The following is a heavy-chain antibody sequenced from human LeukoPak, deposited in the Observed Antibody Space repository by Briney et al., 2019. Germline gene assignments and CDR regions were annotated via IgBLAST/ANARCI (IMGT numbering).Heavy chain of an antibody. J-gene: IGHJ5*02. CDR2: IKQDGSEK. V-gene: IGHV3-7*04. D-gene: IGHD2-2*01. Sequence: GGSLRLSCAASGFTFSSYWMSWVRQAPGKGLEWVANIKQDGSEKYYVDSVKGRFTISRDNAKNSLYLQMNSLRAEDTAVYYCARAVVPAAMVPWFDPWGQGTLVTVSS. CDR1: GFTFSSYW. CDR3: ARAVVPAAMVPWFDP.